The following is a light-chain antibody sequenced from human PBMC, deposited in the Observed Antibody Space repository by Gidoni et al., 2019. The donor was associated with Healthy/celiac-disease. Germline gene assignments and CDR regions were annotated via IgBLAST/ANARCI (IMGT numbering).Light chain of an antibody. CDR1: QGISNY. V-gene: IGKV1-27*01. CDR3: QKYNSALIT. J-gene: IGKJ5*01. Sequence: DIQMTQSPSSLSASVGDRVTITCRASQGISNYLAWYQQKPGKVPKLLIYAASTLQSGVPSRFSGSGSGTDFTLTISSLQPEDVATFYCQKYNSALITFGQGTRLEIK. CDR2: AAS.